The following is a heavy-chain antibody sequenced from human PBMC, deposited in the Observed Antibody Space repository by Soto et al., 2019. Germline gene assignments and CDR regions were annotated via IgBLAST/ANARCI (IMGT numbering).Heavy chain of an antibody. CDR2: IYYTGST. J-gene: IGHJ5*02. CDR3: AGGILTGYSPHWLDP. D-gene: IGHD3-9*01. CDR1: GGSINSGGYY. Sequence: LSLTCTVSGGSINSGGYYWSWIRQLPGKGLEWIGYIYYTGSTYYNPSLKSRVSISLDTSKNQFSLKLSSVTAADTAVYYCAGGILTGYSPHWLDPWGQGILVTVSS. V-gene: IGHV4-31*03.